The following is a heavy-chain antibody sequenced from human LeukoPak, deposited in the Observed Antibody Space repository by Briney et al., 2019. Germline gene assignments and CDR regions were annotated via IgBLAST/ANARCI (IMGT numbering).Heavy chain of an antibody. V-gene: IGHV4-30-4*08. D-gene: IGHD1-26*01. CDR2: IYYSGST. Sequence: SETLSLTCTVSGGSISSYYWSWIRQPPGKGLEWIGYIYYSGSTYYNPSLKSRVTISVDTSKNQFSLKLSSVTAADTAVYYCGRETVGAPLVDYWGQGTLVTVPS. CDR3: GRETVGAPLVDY. J-gene: IGHJ4*02. CDR1: GGSISSYY.